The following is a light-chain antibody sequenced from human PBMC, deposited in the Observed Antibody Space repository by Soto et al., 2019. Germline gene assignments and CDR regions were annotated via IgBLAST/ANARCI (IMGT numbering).Light chain of an antibody. CDR2: DVT. V-gene: IGLV2-14*01. Sequence: QSALTQPASVSGSPGQSITISCTGTSDDVGGYNYVSWYQQLPGKAPKLVIYDVTHRPSGVSNRFSCSRSGNTASLTISGLQAEDEADYYCTSFTSGISPYVLGTGTKLTVL. J-gene: IGLJ1*01. CDR1: SDDVGGYNY. CDR3: TSFTSGISPYV.